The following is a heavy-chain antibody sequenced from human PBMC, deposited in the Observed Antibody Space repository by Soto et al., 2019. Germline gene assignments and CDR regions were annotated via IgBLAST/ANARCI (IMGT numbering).Heavy chain of an antibody. Sequence: EVQLLESGGGLVQPGGSLRLSCAASGFTFSSYAMSWVRQAPGKGLEWVSAISGSGGSTYYADSVKGRFTISRDNSKNTLYLQMNSLRAEDTAVYYGAKDGDPGIAARHTNYYYYGMDVWGQGTTVTVSS. V-gene: IGHV3-23*01. CDR3: AKDGDPGIAARHTNYYYYGMDV. CDR2: ISGSGGST. J-gene: IGHJ6*02. D-gene: IGHD6-6*01. CDR1: GFTFSSYA.